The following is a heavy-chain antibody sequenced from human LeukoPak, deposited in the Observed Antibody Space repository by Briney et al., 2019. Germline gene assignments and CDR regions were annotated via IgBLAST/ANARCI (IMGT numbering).Heavy chain of an antibody. CDR2: IYYSGST. D-gene: IGHD5-24*01. CDR3: ARRRDGYNAGFDY. J-gene: IGHJ4*02. Sequence: SETLSLTCTVSGGSISSYYRSWIRQPPGKGLEWIGYIYYSGSTNYNPSLKSRVTISVDTSKNQFSLKLSSVTAADTAVYYCARRRDGYNAGFDYWGQGTLVTVSS. CDR1: GGSISSYY. V-gene: IGHV4-59*01.